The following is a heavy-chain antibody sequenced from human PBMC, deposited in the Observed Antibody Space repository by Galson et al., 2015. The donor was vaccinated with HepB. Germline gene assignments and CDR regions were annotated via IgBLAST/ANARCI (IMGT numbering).Heavy chain of an antibody. CDR3: ARDAKPRSSIVVVPAAIHYYYYGMDV. J-gene: IGHJ6*02. D-gene: IGHD2-2*01. V-gene: IGHV1-69*13. Sequence: SVKVSCKASGGTFSSYAISWVRQAPGQGLEWMGGIIPIFGTANYAQKFQGRVTITADESTSTAYMELSSLRSEDTAVYYCARDAKPRSSIVVVPAAIHYYYYGMDVWGQGTTVTVSS. CDR1: GGTFSSYA. CDR2: IIPIFGTA.